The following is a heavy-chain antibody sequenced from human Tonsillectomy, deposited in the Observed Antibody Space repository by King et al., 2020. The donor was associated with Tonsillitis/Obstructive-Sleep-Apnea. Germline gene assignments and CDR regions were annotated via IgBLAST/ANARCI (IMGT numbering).Heavy chain of an antibody. J-gene: IGHJ4*02. CDR1: GFTFSSYA. D-gene: IGHD3-9*01. Sequence: VQLVESGGGLVQPGGSLRLSCAASGFTFSSYAMSWVRQAPGKGLDWVSGISGSGGSTYYPDPVKGRFTISRDNSKNTLYLQMNSQRAEDTAAYYCAKAGLRYFDVTDLDYWGQGTLVTVSS. CDR3: AKAGLRYFDVTDLDY. CDR2: ISGSGGST. V-gene: IGHV3-23*04.